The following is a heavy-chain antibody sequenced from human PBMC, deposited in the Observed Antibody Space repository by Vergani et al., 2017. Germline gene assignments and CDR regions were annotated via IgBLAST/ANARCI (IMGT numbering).Heavy chain of an antibody. D-gene: IGHD1-26*01. Sequence: EVQLVESGGGIVKPGGSLRLSCAASGFTFDDYAMHWVRQAPGKGLEWVSGISWNSGSIGYADSVKGRFTISRDNAKNSLYLQMNSLRAEDTALYYCAKDRSGSYYGDFDYWGQGTLVTVSS. CDR3: AKDRSGSYYGDFDY. V-gene: IGHV3-9*01. J-gene: IGHJ4*02. CDR2: ISWNSGSI. CDR1: GFTFDDYA.